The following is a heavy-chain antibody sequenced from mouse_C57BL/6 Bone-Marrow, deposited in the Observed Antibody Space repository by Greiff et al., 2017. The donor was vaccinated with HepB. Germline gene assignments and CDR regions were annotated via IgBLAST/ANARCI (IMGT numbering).Heavy chain of an antibody. CDR2: INPNNGGT. CDR1: GYTFTDYY. CDR3: ARKGSSPFAY. V-gene: IGHV1-26*01. D-gene: IGHD1-1*01. J-gene: IGHJ3*01. Sequence: EVQVVESGPELVKPGASVKISCKASGYTFTDYYMNWVKQSHGKSLEWIGDINPNNGGTSYNQKFKGKATLTVDKTSSTAYMELRSLTSEDSAVYYCARKGSSPFAYWGQGTLVTVSA.